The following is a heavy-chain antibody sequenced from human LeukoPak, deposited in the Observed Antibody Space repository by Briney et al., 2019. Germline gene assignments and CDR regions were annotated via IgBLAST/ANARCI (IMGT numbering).Heavy chain of an antibody. CDR3: ARANSTYYYDSSGYGLDY. CDR2: IILILGIA. V-gene: IGHV1-69*04. Sequence: SVKVSCKASGGTFSSYAISWVRQAPGQGLEWMGRIILILGIANYAQKFQGRVTITADKSTSTAYMELSSLRSEDTAVYYCARANSTYYYDSSGYGLDYWGQGALVTVSS. J-gene: IGHJ4*02. CDR1: GGTFSSYA. D-gene: IGHD3-22*01.